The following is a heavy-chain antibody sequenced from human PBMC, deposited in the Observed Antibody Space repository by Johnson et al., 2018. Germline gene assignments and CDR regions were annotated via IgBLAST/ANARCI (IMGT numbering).Heavy chain of an antibody. CDR2: IWFDGRNI. D-gene: IGHD6-19*01. J-gene: IGHJ3*01. V-gene: IGHV3-33*08. CDR1: GFTFSSYG. CDR3: ARALVEGSYSPGWYIEDL. Sequence: QVQLVESGGGVVQPGRSLRLSCAASGFTFSSYGMHWVRQAPGKGLEWVAVIWFDGRNIFYADSVRGRFTISRDNSKNMLYLQMNSPGVDDTALYYWARALVEGSYSPGWYIEDLWGRGTRVTVSS.